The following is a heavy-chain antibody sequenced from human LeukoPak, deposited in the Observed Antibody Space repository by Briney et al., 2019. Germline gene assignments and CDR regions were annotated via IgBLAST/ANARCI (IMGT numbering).Heavy chain of an antibody. J-gene: IGHJ6*03. CDR3: ARGVVAATFYYYMDV. CDR1: GYTFTGYY. CDR2: INPNSGGT. Sequence: ASVKVSCKASGYTFTGYYMHWVRQAPGQGLEWMGWINPNSGGTNYAQKFQGRVTMTRDTSLSTAYVEVSGLRSDDTAVYYCARGVVAATFYYYMDVWGKGTTVTVSS. D-gene: IGHD2-15*01. V-gene: IGHV1-2*02.